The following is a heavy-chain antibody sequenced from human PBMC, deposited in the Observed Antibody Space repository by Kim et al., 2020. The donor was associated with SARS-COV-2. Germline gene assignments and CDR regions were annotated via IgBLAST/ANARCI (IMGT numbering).Heavy chain of an antibody. V-gene: IGHV3-20*01. CDR2: INWNGRNT. D-gene: IGHD3-16*01. Sequence: GGSLRLSCAASGFPFQDYDMSWVRQVPGKGLEWVSRINWNGRNTHYADSVKGRFTISRDNAKNSVHLQMNSVTAEDTALYHCTRDLLEGPSGGYVFDIWGLGTMVSVSS. J-gene: IGHJ3*02. CDR1: GFPFQDYD. CDR3: TRDLLEGPSGGYVFDI.